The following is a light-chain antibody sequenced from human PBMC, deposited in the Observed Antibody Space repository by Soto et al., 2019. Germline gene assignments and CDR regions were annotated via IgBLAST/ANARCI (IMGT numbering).Light chain of an antibody. V-gene: IGKV3-20*01. CDR2: ATS. J-gene: IGKJ1*01. Sequence: EIVLTQSSGTLSLSPGERATLSCRASQSVSSNYLAWYQQKPGQAPRLLIYATSSRATGIPDRFSGSGSGTDFTLAISRLEPEDFAVYYCHQYGYSSWTFGQGTKVDI. CDR1: QSVSSNY. CDR3: HQYGYSSWT.